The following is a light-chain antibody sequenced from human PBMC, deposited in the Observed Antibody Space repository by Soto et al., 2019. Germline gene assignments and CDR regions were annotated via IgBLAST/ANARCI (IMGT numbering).Light chain of an antibody. CDR1: SSDVGAYDY. Sequence: QSALTQPASVSGSPGQSITISCTGTSSDVGAYDYVSWYQQHPGKAPKLMVFDVSKRPSGASYRFSGSKSGNTPSLTISGLQAEDDADYYCGSFTRSSTFVFGTGTKVTVL. J-gene: IGLJ1*01. V-gene: IGLV2-14*01. CDR3: GSFTRSSTFV. CDR2: DVS.